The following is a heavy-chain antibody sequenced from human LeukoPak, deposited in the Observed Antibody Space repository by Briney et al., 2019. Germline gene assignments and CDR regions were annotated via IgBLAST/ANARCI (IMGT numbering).Heavy chain of an antibody. CDR2: ISHSGGST. CDR1: GFTFTTYA. D-gene: IGHD3-10*01. J-gene: IGHJ4*02. Sequence: GGSLRLSCAASGFTFTTYAINWVRQAPGKGLEWVSLISHSGGSTYYTDSVKGRFTVSRDNSKNTVYLQMNSLRVEDTAVYYCAKKNAFGDSFDYWGQGTLVTVSS. V-gene: IGHV3-23*01. CDR3: AKKNAFGDSFDY.